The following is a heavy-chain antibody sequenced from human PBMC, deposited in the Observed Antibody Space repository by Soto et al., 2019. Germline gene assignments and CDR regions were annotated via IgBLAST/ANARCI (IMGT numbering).Heavy chain of an antibody. J-gene: IGHJ5*02. Sequence: QVQLVQSGAEVKKPGASVKVSCKASGYTFTNYGISWVRQAPGQGLEWIAWVSPYNGNTNYAQTVQGRVTMTTDTSKSTAYMELRSLRSDDTAVYYCARDPDYYGSGDNWFDPWGQGTLVTVSS. CDR1: GYTFTNYG. CDR2: VSPYNGNT. CDR3: ARDPDYYGSGDNWFDP. D-gene: IGHD3-10*01. V-gene: IGHV1-18*01.